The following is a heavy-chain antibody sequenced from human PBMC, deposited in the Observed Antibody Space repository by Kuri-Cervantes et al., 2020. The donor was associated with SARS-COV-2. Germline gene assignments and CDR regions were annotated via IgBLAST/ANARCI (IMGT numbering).Heavy chain of an antibody. D-gene: IGHD5-24*01. CDR3: ARHAAGWLQSFFDY. J-gene: IGHJ4*02. CDR2: IDPSDSYT. V-gene: IGHV5-10-1*01. CDR1: GYSFTSYW. Sequence: KVSCKGSGYSFTSYWISWVRQMPGKGLEWMGRIDPSDSYTNYSPSFQGHVTISVDKSISTAYLQWSSLKASDTAMYYCARHAAGWLQSFFDYWGQGTLVTVSS.